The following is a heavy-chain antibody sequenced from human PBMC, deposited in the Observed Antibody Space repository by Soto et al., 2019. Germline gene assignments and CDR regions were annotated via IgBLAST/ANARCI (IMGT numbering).Heavy chain of an antibody. CDR1: GGSISSYY. J-gene: IGHJ4*02. CDR2: IYYSGST. CDR3: ARVGYSYGSNTLSFDY. D-gene: IGHD5-18*01. V-gene: IGHV4-31*03. Sequence: TLSLTCTVSGGSISSYYWSWIRQHPGKGLEWIGYIYYSGSTYYNPSLKSRVTISVDTSKNQFSLKLSSVTAADTAVYYCARVGYSYGSNTLSFDYWGQGTLVTVSS.